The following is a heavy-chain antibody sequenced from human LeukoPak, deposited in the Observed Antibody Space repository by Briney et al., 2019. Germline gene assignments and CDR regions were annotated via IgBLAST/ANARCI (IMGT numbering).Heavy chain of an antibody. CDR3: ARLHLVVAATPIDY. J-gene: IGHJ4*02. D-gene: IGHD2-15*01. CDR2: INHSGST. V-gene: IGHV4-34*01. CDR1: GGSISSYY. Sequence: SETLSPTCTVSGGSISSYYWSWIRQPPGKGLEWIGEINHSGSTNYNPSLKSRVTISVDTSKNQFSLKLSSVTAADTAVYYCARLHLVVAATPIDYWGQGTLVTVSS.